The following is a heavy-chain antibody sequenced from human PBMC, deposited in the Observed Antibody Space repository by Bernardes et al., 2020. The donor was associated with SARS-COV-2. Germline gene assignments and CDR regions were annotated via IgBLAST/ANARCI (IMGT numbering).Heavy chain of an antibody. V-gene: IGHV4-59*08. CDR3: AKPDYGDSYWYFDL. D-gene: IGHD4-17*01. CDR1: GGSISSYY. J-gene: IGHJ2*01. CDR2: IYYSGST. Sequence: ETLSLTCTVSGGSISSYYWSWIRQPPGKGLEWIGYIYYSGSTNYNPSLKSRVTISVDTSKNQFSLKLSSVTAADTAVYYCAKPDYGDSYWYFDLWGRGTLVTVSS.